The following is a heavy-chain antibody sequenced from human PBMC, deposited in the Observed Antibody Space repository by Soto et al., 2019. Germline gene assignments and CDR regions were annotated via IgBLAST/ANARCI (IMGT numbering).Heavy chain of an antibody. CDR3: ATAVGSYGNFAY. CDR1: GFTFDDYA. CDR2: ISWNSGSI. V-gene: IGHV3-9*01. Sequence: DVQLVESGGGLVQPGRSLRLSCAASGFTFDDYAMHWVRQAPGKGLEWVSRISWNSGSIGYADSVKGRFTISRDNAKNPLYLQMNSLSAEDTALYFCATAVGSYGNFAYWGQGTLVTVSS. J-gene: IGHJ4*02. D-gene: IGHD5-18*01.